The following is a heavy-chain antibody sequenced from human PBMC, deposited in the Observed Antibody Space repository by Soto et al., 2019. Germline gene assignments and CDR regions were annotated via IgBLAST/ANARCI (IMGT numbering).Heavy chain of an antibody. CDR2: IIPILGIA. Sequence: QVQLVQSGAEVKKPGSSVKVSCKASGGTFSSYTISWVRQAPGQGLEWMGRIIPILGIANYAQKFQGRVTITADKSTSTAYMELGSLGTEDTAVYYCARRYDSSDYWGQGTLVTVSS. CDR3: ARRYDSSDY. J-gene: IGHJ4*02. CDR1: GGTFSSYT. D-gene: IGHD3-22*01. V-gene: IGHV1-69*02.